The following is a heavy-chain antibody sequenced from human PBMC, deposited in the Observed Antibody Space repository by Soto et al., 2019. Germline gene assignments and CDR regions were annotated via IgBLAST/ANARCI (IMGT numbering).Heavy chain of an antibody. CDR3: ARKDKSGYFNWFDP. Sequence: VECLNSSCRSSGYKFTSSWIAWVLQKPGKGLEWMGIIFPSDSDTRYSPSFQGQVTISADRSTSTVFLQWASLKASDTAVYFCARKDKSGYFNWFDPWGQGTMVTVSS. CDR2: IFPSDSDT. CDR1: GYKFTSSW. V-gene: IGHV5-51*01. J-gene: IGHJ5*02. D-gene: IGHD3-22*01.